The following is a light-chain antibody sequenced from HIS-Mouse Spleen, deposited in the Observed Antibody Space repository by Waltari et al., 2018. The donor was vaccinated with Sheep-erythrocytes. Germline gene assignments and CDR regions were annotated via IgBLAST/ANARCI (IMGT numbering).Light chain of an antibody. CDR2: AAS. V-gene: IGKV1-6*01. CDR1: QGIRND. CDR3: LQDYNYPYT. J-gene: IGKJ2*01. Sequence: AIQMTQSPSSLSASVGDRAPSTCRASQGIRNDLGWYQQKPGKAPKLLIYAASSLQSGVPSRFSGSGSGTDFTLTISSLQPEDFATYYCLQDYNYPYTFGQGTKLEIK.